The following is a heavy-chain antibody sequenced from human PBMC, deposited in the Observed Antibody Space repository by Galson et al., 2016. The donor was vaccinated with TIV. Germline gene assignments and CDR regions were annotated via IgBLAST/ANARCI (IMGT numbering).Heavy chain of an antibody. D-gene: IGHD5-12*01. CDR2: INPNSGGT. CDR3: ARAPTLIVATIYWFFDP. Sequence: SVKVSCKASGYTFTGYFMHWVRQAPGQGLEWMGWINPNSGGTNYAQKFQGRVTMTRDTSISTAYMELSSLLSDDMAMYFCARAPTLIVATIYWFFDPWGRGSLVTVSS. V-gene: IGHV1-2*02. J-gene: IGHJ2*01. CDR1: GYTFTGYF.